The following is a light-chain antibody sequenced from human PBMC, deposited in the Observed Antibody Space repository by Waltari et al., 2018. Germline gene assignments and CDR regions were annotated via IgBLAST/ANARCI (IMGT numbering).Light chain of an antibody. V-gene: IGKV1-33*01. CDR3: MQARQTPFT. CDR2: DAS. J-gene: IGKJ2*01. CDR1: QDISNY. Sequence: DIQMTQSPSSLSASVGDRVTITCQASQDISNYLNWYQQKPGKAPKLLIYDASNLETGVPSRFSGSGSGTDFTLLISRVEADDVGVYYCMQARQTPFTFGQGTKLEI.